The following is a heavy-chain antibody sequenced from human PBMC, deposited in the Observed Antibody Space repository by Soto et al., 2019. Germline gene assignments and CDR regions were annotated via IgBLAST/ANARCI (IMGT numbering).Heavy chain of an antibody. D-gene: IGHD3-10*01. V-gene: IGHV3-15*01. J-gene: IGHJ3*02. Sequence: GGSLRLSCAASGFTFSNAWMSWVRQAPGKGLEWVGRIKSKTDGGTTDYAAPVKGRFTISRDDSKNTLYLQMNSLKTEDTAVYYCTTDRTSWFGDHDAFDIWGQGTTVTVS. CDR1: GFTFSNAW. CDR2: IKSKTDGGTT. CDR3: TTDRTSWFGDHDAFDI.